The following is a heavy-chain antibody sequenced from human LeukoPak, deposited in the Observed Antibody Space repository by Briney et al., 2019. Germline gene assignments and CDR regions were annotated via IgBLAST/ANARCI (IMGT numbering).Heavy chain of an antibody. D-gene: IGHD2-21*02. CDR2: ISQTGTT. CDR3: ARRTQGLPFDY. J-gene: IGHJ4*02. V-gene: IGHV4-30-2*01. CDR1: GDSISSDGYS. Sequence: SETLSLTCAVTGDSISSDGYSWSWIRQPPGKGLEWIAFISQTGTTYYNPSLESRVTMSVDTSMNLFSLKLSFVTAADTAVYYCARRTQGLPFDYWGQGTLVTVSS.